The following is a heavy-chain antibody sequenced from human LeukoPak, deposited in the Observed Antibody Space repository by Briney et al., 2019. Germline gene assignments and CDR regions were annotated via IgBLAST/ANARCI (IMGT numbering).Heavy chain of an antibody. D-gene: IGHD4-17*01. V-gene: IGHV3-9*01. CDR1: GFAFDDYA. CDR3: ARADGDFVGD. CDR2: ISWNSGSI. Sequence: GGSLRLSCAASGFAFDDYAMHWVRQAPGKGLEWVSGISWNSGSIGYADSVKGRFTISRDNAKNSLYLQMNSLRAEDTAVYYCARADGDFVGDWGQGTLVTVSS. J-gene: IGHJ4*02.